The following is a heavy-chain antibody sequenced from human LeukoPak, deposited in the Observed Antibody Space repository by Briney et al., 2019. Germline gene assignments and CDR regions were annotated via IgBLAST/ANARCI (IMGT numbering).Heavy chain of an antibody. CDR3: ARGRGAFDI. CDR2: IYYTGST. V-gene: IGHV4-59*01. Sequence: SETLSLTCTVPGGSISSYYRSWIRQPPGKGLEWIGYIYYTGSTNYNPSLKSRVTISVDTSKNQFSLKLSSVTAADTAVYYCARGRGAFDIWGQGTMVTVSS. J-gene: IGHJ3*02. CDR1: GGSISSYY.